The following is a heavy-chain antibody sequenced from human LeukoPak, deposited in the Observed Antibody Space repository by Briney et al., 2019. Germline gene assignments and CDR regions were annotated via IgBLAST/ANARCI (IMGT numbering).Heavy chain of an antibody. CDR2: IYSSGST. Sequence: PSETLSLTCTVSGGSISSYYWSWIRHPAGKGLEWIGRIYSSGSTSYNPSLKSRVTMSVDTSKNQFSLKLSSVTAADTAMYYCASPSDYATDYWGQGTLVTVSS. J-gene: IGHJ4*02. D-gene: IGHD4-17*01. CDR3: ASPSDYATDY. V-gene: IGHV4-4*07. CDR1: GGSISSYY.